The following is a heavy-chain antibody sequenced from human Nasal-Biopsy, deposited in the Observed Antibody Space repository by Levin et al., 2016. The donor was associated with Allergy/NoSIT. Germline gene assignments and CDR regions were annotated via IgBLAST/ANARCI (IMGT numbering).Heavy chain of an antibody. D-gene: IGHD4-17*01. CDR1: GFSFDDSG. V-gene: IGHV3-20*04. Sequence: GESLKISCVGSGFSFDDSGMSWVRQVPGKGLEWVSGINWNGGSIHYLDSVKGRFVISRDNAKKSLHLQMDSLRAEDTAVYYCAVHTLTTSYYYFGMSVWGQGTPVTVSS. CDR3: AVHTLTTSYYYFGMSV. J-gene: IGHJ6*02. CDR2: INWNGGSI.